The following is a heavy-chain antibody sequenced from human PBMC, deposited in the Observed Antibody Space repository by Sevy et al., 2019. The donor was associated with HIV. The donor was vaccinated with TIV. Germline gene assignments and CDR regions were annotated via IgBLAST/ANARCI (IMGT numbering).Heavy chain of an antibody. CDR1: GFTFSNYW. CDR2: IKQGGSEK. J-gene: IGHJ6*04. CDR3: ARLLLPYYYYGMDV. D-gene: IGHD2-15*01. V-gene: IGHV3-7*01. Sequence: GGSLRLSCAASGFTFSNYWMSWVRQGPGKGLEWVANIKQGGSEKYYVDSGKGRFTISRDNAKNSLYLQMISLRAEDTAVYYCARLLLPYYYYGMDVWGKGTTVTVSS.